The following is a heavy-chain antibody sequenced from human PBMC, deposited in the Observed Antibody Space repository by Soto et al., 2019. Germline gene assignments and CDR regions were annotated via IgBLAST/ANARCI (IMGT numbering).Heavy chain of an antibody. CDR3: ARDEASSGRFDY. Sequence: PSETLSLTCTVSGGSISSGGYYWSCIRQHPGKGLEWIGYIYYSGSTYYNPSLKSRVTISVDTSKNQFSLKLSSVTAADTAVYYCARDEASSGRFDYWGQGTLVTVSS. CDR1: GGSISSGGYY. CDR2: IYYSGST. D-gene: IGHD6-19*01. V-gene: IGHV4-31*03. J-gene: IGHJ4*02.